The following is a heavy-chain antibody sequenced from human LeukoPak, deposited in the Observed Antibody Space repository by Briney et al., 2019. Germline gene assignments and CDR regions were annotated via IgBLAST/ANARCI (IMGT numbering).Heavy chain of an antibody. Sequence: GGSLRLSCAASGFTFDDYGMSWVRQAPGKGLEWVSGINWNGGSTGYADSVKGRFIISRDNGKNSLYLQMNSLRVEDTALYYCARDLTGYSYDLYFDLWGRGTLVTVSS. CDR2: INWNGGST. CDR1: GFTFDDYG. J-gene: IGHJ2*01. CDR3: ARDLTGYSYDLYFDL. D-gene: IGHD5-18*01. V-gene: IGHV3-20*04.